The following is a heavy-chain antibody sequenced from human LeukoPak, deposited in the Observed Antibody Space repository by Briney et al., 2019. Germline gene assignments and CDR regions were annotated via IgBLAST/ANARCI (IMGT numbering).Heavy chain of an antibody. CDR3: ARGEWELLHAFDI. J-gene: IGHJ3*02. D-gene: IGHD1-26*01. V-gene: IGHV4-34*01. Sequence: SETLSLTCAVYGGSFSGYYWSWIRQPPGKGLERIGEINHSGSTNYNPSLKSRVTISVDTSKNQFSLKLSSVTAADTAVYYCARGEWELLHAFDIWGQGTMVTVSS. CDR1: GGSFSGYY. CDR2: INHSGST.